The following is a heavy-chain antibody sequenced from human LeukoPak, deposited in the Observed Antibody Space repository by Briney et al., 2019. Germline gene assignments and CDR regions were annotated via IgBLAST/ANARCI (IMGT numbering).Heavy chain of an antibody. CDR1: GYTFTSYG. J-gene: IGHJ4*02. CDR2: ISAYNGNT. CDR3: AQSYYYDSSGSFDD. D-gene: IGHD3-22*01. V-gene: IGHV1-18*01. Sequence: GASVKVSCKASGYTFTSYGISWVRQAPGQGLEWMGWISAYNGNTNYAQKLQGRVTMTTDTSTSTAYMELRSLRSDDTAVYYCAQSYYYDSSGSFDDWGQGTLVTVPS.